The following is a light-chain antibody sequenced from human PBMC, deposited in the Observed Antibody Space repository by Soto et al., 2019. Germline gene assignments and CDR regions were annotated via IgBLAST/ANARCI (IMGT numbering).Light chain of an antibody. Sequence: QSALTQPASVSGSPGQSITISCTGTSSDVGGYNYVSWYQQYPGKAPKLVIYEVSHRPSGVSNRFSGSKSGNTASLTVSGLQAEDEADYYCSSYTTCSTVLFGGGTKLTVL. CDR3: SSYTTCSTVL. V-gene: IGLV2-14*01. CDR2: EVS. J-gene: IGLJ2*01. CDR1: SSDVGGYNY.